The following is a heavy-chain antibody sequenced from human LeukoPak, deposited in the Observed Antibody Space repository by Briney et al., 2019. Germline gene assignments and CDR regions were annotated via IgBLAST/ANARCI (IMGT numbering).Heavy chain of an antibody. CDR2: IYTSGST. CDR3: ARMRQLLWFGAGYYYYMDV. Sequence: SETLSLTCTVSGGSISSYYWSWIRQPAGKGLEWIGRIYTSGSTNYNPSLKSRVTMSVDTSKNQFSLKLSSVTAADTAVYYCARMRQLLWFGAGYYYYMDVWGKGTTVTVPS. V-gene: IGHV4-4*07. D-gene: IGHD3-10*01. J-gene: IGHJ6*03. CDR1: GGSISSYY.